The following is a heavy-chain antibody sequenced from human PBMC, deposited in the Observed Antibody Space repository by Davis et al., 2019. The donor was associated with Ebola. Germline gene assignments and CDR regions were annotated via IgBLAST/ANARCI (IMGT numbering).Heavy chain of an antibody. CDR3: AKGVVGYNFGSPFDY. CDR1: GFTFSSYA. D-gene: IGHD5-18*01. CDR2: ISDSGSAT. V-gene: IGHV3-23*01. Sequence: PGGSLRLSCAASGFTFSSYAMSWVRQVPGKGLEWVSSISDSGSATYYTDSVKGRFTISRDNSKNTLYLQMNSLRAEDTAVYSCAKGVVGYNFGSPFDYWGQGILVTVSS. J-gene: IGHJ4*02.